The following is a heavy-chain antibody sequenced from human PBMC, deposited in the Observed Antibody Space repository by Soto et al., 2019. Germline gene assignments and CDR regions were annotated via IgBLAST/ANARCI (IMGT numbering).Heavy chain of an antibody. CDR2: ISAYNGTT. J-gene: IGHJ6*02. CDR3: ASGGQLAAAGSLPPNYYYGMDV. Sequence: ASVKVSCKASGYTFTSYGISWVRQAPGQGLEWMGWISAYNGTTNYAQKLQGRVTITTDASTSTAYMELSSLRSEDTAVYYCASGGQLAAAGSLPPNYYYGMDVWAKGPRSPSP. D-gene: IGHD6-13*01. CDR1: GYTFTSYG. V-gene: IGHV1-18*01.